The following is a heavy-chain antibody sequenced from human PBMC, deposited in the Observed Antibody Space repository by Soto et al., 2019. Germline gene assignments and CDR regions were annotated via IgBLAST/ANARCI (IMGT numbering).Heavy chain of an antibody. J-gene: IGHJ4*02. CDR2: TSYDGSTI. CDR3: AKERVRYCSGGSCPRVFDY. D-gene: IGHD2-15*01. CDR1: GFTFNNYG. V-gene: IGHV3-30*18. Sequence: QVQLVESGGGVVQPGGSLRLSCAASGFTFNNYGMHWVRQAPGKGLEWVAVTSYDGSTIYYADSVKGRLTISRDNSKNSLFLQMNSLTAEDTAIYYCAKERVRYCSGGSCPRVFDYWGQGTMVTVSS.